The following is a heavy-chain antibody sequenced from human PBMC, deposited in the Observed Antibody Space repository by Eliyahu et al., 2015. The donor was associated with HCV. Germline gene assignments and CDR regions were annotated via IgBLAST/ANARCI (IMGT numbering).Heavy chain of an antibody. CDR2: IYRGGTT. J-gene: IGHJ5*01. CDR3: ARGEEEYGSAWYGDS. Sequence: EVQLVETGGGLIQPGGSLRLSXAASGFTVGGNYMSWARQAPGKGREWVSIIYRGGTTYYADSVRGRFTISRDNSKNTLYLQMNSLRADDTAVYYCARGEEEYGSAWYGDSWGQGTLVTVSS. D-gene: IGHD6-19*01. V-gene: IGHV3-53*02. CDR1: GFTVGGNY.